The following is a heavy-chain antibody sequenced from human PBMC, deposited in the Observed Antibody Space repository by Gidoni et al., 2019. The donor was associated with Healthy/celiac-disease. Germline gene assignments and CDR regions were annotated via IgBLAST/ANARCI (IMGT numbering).Heavy chain of an antibody. CDR3: AKDKHSGGYFDY. CDR2: ISGSGGST. Sequence: EVQLLASGGGLVQPGGSLRLSCAASGFPFSSDAMSGARQAPGKGLEWVSAISGSGGSTYYADSVKGRLTISRDNSKNTLYLQMNSLRAEDTAVYYCAKDKHSGGYFDYWGQGTLVTVSS. J-gene: IGHJ4*02. D-gene: IGHD1-26*01. CDR1: GFPFSSDA. V-gene: IGHV3-23*01.